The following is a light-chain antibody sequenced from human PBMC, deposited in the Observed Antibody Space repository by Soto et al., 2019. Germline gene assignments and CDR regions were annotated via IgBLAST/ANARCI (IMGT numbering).Light chain of an antibody. Sequence: EIVLTQSPATLSFSPGERATLSCRASQSVSSYLAWYQQNPGQTPRLLIYDASNRATGIPARFSGSGSGTDFDLTISSLEPEDFAVYYCQQRTSLPITFGQGTRLETK. V-gene: IGKV3-11*01. CDR1: QSVSSY. CDR3: QQRTSLPIT. CDR2: DAS. J-gene: IGKJ5*01.